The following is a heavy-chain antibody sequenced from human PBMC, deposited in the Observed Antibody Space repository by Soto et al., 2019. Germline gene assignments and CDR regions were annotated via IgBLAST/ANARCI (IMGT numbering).Heavy chain of an antibody. CDR2: IIPIFGTA. Sequence: GASVKVSCKASGGTFSSYAISWVRQAPGQGLEWMGGIIPIFGTANYAQKFQGRVTINADESTSTAYMELSSLRSEDTAVYYCARDPVDTKNWFDPWGQGTLVTVSS. D-gene: IGHD5-18*01. J-gene: IGHJ5*02. V-gene: IGHV1-69*13. CDR3: ARDPVDTKNWFDP. CDR1: GGTFSSYA.